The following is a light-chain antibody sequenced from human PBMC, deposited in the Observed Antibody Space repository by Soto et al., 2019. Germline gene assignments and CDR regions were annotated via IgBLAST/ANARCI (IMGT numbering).Light chain of an antibody. CDR2: DAS. J-gene: IGKJ3*01. V-gene: IGKV1-5*01. Sequence: DIQMTQPPSTLSASVGDRVTITCRASQSISSWLAWYQQKPGKDPKLLIYDASSLESGVPSRFSGSGSGTDFNLTISRLQTEDFVTYYCQQQKSSPFTFGPGTKVDIK. CDR1: QSISSW. CDR3: QQQKSSPFT.